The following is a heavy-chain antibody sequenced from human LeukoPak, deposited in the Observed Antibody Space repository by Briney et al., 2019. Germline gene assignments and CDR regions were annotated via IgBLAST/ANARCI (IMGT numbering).Heavy chain of an antibody. CDR3: ARDHRAYSSSGHDY. Sequence: VASVKVSCKASGYTFTSYGISWVRQAPGQGLEWMGWISAYNGNTNYAQKLQGSVTMTTDTSTSTAYMELRSLRSDDTAVYYCARDHRAYSSSGHDYWGQGTLVTVSS. CDR2: ISAYNGNT. D-gene: IGHD6-6*01. CDR1: GYTFTSYG. V-gene: IGHV1-18*01. J-gene: IGHJ4*02.